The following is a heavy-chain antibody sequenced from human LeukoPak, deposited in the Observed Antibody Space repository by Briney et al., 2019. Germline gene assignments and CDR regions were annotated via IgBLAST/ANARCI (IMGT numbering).Heavy chain of an antibody. D-gene: IGHD2-2*01. Sequence: PGGSLRLSCAASGFTFSSYSMNWVRQAPGKGLEWVSSISSSSSYIYYADSVKGRFTISRDNAKNSLYLQMNSLRAEDTAVYYCAREGQLNCSSTSCYDGYWFDPWGQGTLVTVSS. V-gene: IGHV3-21*01. CDR1: GFTFSSYS. J-gene: IGHJ5*02. CDR2: ISSSSSYI. CDR3: AREGQLNCSSTSCYDGYWFDP.